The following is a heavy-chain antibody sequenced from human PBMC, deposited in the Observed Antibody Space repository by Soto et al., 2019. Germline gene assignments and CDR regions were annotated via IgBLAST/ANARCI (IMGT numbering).Heavy chain of an antibody. CDR2: ISSSSSYI. V-gene: IGHV3-21*01. J-gene: IGHJ5*02. Sequence: GGSLRLSCAASGFTFSSYSMNWVRQAPGKGLEWVSSISSSSSYIYYADSVKGRFTISRDNAKNSLYLQMNSLGAEDTAVYYCAELLVGPPYPWGQGALVTVSS. CDR3: AELLVGPPYP. CDR1: GFTFSSYS. D-gene: IGHD1-26*01.